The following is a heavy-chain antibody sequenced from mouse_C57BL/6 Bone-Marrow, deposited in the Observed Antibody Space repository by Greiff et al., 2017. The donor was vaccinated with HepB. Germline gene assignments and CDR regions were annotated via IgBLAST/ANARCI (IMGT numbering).Heavy chain of an antibody. V-gene: IGHV1-69*01. CDR3: ARCCGPSAMDY. CDR1: GYTFTSYW. Sequence: QVQLQQPGAELVLPGASVKLSCKASGYTFTSYWMHWVKQRPGQGLEWIGEIDPSDSYTNYNHKFKGQSTLTVDKSSSTAYMQLSSLTSEDSAVYYCARCCGPSAMDYWGQGTSVTVSS. CDR2: IDPSDSYT. J-gene: IGHJ4*01.